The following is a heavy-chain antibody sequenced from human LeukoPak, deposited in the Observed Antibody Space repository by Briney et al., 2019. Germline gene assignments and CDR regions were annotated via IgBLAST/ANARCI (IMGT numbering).Heavy chain of an antibody. D-gene: IGHD3-22*01. J-gene: IGHJ5*02. Sequence: SQTLSLTCAVSGGSISSGGYSWSWIRQPPGKGLEWIGYIYHSGSTYYNPSLKSRVTISVDTSKNQFSLKLSSVTAADTAVYYCARRRYYYDSSGPVDPWGQGTLVTVSS. CDR3: ARRRYYYDSSGPVDP. CDR2: IYHSGST. V-gene: IGHV4-30-2*03. CDR1: GGSISSGGYS.